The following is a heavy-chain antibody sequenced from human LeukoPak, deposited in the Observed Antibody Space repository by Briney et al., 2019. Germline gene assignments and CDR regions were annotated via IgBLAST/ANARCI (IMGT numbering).Heavy chain of an antibody. CDR1: GFTFSSYE. V-gene: IGHV3-48*03. J-gene: IGHJ6*04. Sequence: GALRLSCAASGFTFSSYEMNWVRQAPGKGLEWVSYISSSGSTIYYADSVKGRFTISRDNAKNSLYLQMNSLRAEDTAVYYCAELGITMIVGVWGEGTTVTISS. CDR3: AELGITMIVGV. D-gene: IGHD3-22*01. CDR2: ISSSGSTI.